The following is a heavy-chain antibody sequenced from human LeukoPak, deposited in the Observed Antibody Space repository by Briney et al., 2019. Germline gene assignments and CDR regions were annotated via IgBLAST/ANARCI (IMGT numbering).Heavy chain of an antibody. CDR2: IIASGVNT. Sequence: GGSLRLSCAASGFTFPSYAMSWVRQAPGKGREWVSTIIASGVNTYYADSVKGRFTISRDDSKKTLYLQMNSLRADDTAVYYCAKGKVNHNGAFGVWGQGTMVAVSS. CDR1: GFTFPSYA. J-gene: IGHJ3*01. D-gene: IGHD2-8*01. V-gene: IGHV3-23*01. CDR3: AKGKVNHNGAFGV.